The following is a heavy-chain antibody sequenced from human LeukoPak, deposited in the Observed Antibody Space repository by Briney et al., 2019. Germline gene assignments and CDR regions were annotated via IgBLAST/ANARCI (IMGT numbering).Heavy chain of an antibody. CDR2: ISGSGDST. D-gene: IGHD3-10*01. CDR1: GFTFNNYA. CDR3: ARALGHYYGSGGNYYFDY. Sequence: GGSLRLSCAASGFTFNNYAMSWFRQAPGKGLEWVSGISGSGDSTYYADSVKGRFTISRDNSKNTLYLQMNSLRAEDTAVYYCARALGHYYGSGGNYYFDYWGQGTLVTVSS. J-gene: IGHJ4*02. V-gene: IGHV3-23*01.